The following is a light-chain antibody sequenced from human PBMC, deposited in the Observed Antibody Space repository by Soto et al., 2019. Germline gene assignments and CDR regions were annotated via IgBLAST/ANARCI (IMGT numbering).Light chain of an antibody. CDR1: QDLDRW. CDR2: AAS. CDR3: KKSRSFHIT. J-gene: IGKJ4*01. V-gene: IGKV1-12*01. Sequence: DIQMTQSPSSLSASVLDRGTITCRASQDLDRWLAWYQQKPGEAPKVLIFAASSLQSGLQSRFSGGGSGKDFSITISSMQNEDFENYYCKKSRSFHITCGRGTKGDIK.